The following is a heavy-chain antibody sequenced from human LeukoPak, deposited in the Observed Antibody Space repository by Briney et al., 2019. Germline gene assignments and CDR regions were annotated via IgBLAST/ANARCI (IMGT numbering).Heavy chain of an antibody. D-gene: IGHD6-13*01. CDR3: VKSGRSSSWYMVLDY. J-gene: IGHJ4*02. CDR1: GGSFSGYY. V-gene: IGHV3-23*01. CDR2: IVGGGGGA. Sequence: ETLSLTCAVYGGSFSGYYWSWVRQAPGKGLEWVSVIVGGGGGAYYADSVKGRFTVSRDNSKNTLYLQMNSLRAEDTAVYYCVKSGRSSSWYMVLDYWGQGTLVTVSS.